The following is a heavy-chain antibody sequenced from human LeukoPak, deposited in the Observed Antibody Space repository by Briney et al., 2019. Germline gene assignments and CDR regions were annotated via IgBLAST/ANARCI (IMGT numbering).Heavy chain of an antibody. CDR1: GITFSNSW. CDR2: ISSSGSTI. D-gene: IGHD3-10*02. V-gene: IGHV3-48*03. J-gene: IGHJ6*04. CDR3: AELGITMIGGV. Sequence: PGGSLRLSCTTSGITFSNSWMSWVRQAPGKGLEWVSYISSSGSTIYYADSVKGRFTISRDNAKNSLYLQMNSLRAEDTAVYYCAELGITMIGGVWGKGTTVTISS.